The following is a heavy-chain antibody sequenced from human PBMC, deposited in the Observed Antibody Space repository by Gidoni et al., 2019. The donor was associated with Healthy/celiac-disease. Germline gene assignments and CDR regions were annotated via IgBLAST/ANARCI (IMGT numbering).Heavy chain of an antibody. D-gene: IGHD4-17*01. J-gene: IGHJ6*02. CDR3: AREEATVTRIYYGMDV. V-gene: IGHV1-2*02. CDR2: INPNSGGT. Sequence: QVQLVQSGAEVKKPGASVKVSCKASGYTFTGYYMHWVRQAPGQGLEWMGWINPNSGGTNYAQKFQGRVTMTRDTSISTAYMELSRLRSDDTAVYYCAREEATVTRIYYGMDVWGQGTTVTVSS. CDR1: GYTFTGYY.